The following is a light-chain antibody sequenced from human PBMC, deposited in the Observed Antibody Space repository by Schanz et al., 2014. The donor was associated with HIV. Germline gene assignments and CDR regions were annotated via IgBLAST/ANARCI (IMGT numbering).Light chain of an antibody. CDR2: SAS. V-gene: IGKV3-15*01. Sequence: EIVLTQTPATLSVSPGERASLSCRASQNVGSSVAWYQQKPGQTPRLLIYSASARADDIPGRISGSGSGTEFTLIIDSLQSEDFGIYYCQQSNKWPYTFGQGTRLQIK. J-gene: IGKJ2*01. CDR3: QQSNKWPYT. CDR1: QNVGSS.